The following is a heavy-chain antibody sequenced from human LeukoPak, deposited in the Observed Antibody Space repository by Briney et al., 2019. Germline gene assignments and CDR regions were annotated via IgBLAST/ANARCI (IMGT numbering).Heavy chain of an antibody. CDR3: TQYCSSTSCYFAFDI. CDR1: GFTFSSYA. D-gene: IGHD2-2*01. Sequence: GGSLRLSCAASGFTFSSYAMSWVRQAPGKGLEWVSAISGSGGSTDYADSVKGRFTISRDNSKNTLYLQMNSLRAADTAVYYCTQYCSSTSCYFAFDIWGQGTMVTVSS. V-gene: IGHV3-23*01. J-gene: IGHJ3*02. CDR2: ISGSGGST.